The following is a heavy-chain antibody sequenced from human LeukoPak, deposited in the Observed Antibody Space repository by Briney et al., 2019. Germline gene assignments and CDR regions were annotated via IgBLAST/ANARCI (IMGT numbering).Heavy chain of an antibody. Sequence: GGSLRLSCVASGSTFSSYVMSWVRQAPGKGLEWVSAISGSGGSTYYADSVKGRFTISRDNSKNTLYLQMNSLRAEDTAVYYCARGGSSSWHYYYYYGMDVWGQGTTVTVSS. D-gene: IGHD6-13*01. V-gene: IGHV3-23*01. CDR2: ISGSGGST. J-gene: IGHJ6*02. CDR1: GSTFSSYV. CDR3: ARGGSSSWHYYYYYGMDV.